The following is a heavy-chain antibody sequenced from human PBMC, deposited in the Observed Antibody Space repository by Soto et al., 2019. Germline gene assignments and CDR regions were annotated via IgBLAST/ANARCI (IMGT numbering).Heavy chain of an antibody. V-gene: IGHV1-3*01. CDR3: ARDLGVGAASDY. J-gene: IGHJ4*02. D-gene: IGHD1-26*01. Sequence: ASVKVSCKASGYTFYTFGITWVRQAPGQGLEWMGCINAGNGNTKYSQKFQGRVTVTRDTSASTAYMELSSLRSEDTAVYYCARDLGVGAASDYWGQG. CDR1: GYTFYTFG. CDR2: INAGNGNT.